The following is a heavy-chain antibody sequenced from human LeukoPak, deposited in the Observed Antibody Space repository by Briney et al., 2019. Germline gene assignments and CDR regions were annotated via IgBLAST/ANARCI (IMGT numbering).Heavy chain of an antibody. V-gene: IGHV3-64*01. D-gene: IGHD4-11*01. CDR2: ISSNGGST. CDR1: GFTFSSYA. Sequence: GGSLRLSCAASGFTFSSYAMHWVRQAPGKGLEYVSAISSNGGSTYYANSVKGRFTISRDNSKNALYLQMGSLRAEDMAVYYCARGLTTAGRDYFDYWGQGTLVTVSS. J-gene: IGHJ4*02. CDR3: ARGLTTAGRDYFDY.